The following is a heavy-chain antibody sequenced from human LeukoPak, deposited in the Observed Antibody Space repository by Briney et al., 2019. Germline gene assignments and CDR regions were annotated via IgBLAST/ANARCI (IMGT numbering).Heavy chain of an antibody. Sequence: GGSLRLSCAASGFTFNGYWMSWVRQAPGKGPVWVSRIKTDGSITNYADSVKGRFTISRDNAKNTLYLQMNSLRAEDTAVYYCATSAAMVRGVISVYWGQGTLVTVSS. CDR3: ATSAAMVRGVISVY. CDR2: IKTDGSIT. D-gene: IGHD3-10*01. CDR1: GFTFNGYW. J-gene: IGHJ4*02. V-gene: IGHV3-74*01.